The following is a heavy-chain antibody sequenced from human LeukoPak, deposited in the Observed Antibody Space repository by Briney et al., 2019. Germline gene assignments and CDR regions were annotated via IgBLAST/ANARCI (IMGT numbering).Heavy chain of an antibody. CDR1: GGSISSYY. Sequence: SETLSLTCTVSGGSISSYYWSWIRQPAGKGLEWIGRIYTSGSTNYNPSLKSRVTMSVDTSKNQFSLKLSSVTAADTAVYYCARGGLLWFEGWFDPWGQGTLVTVSS. CDR2: IYTSGST. V-gene: IGHV4-4*07. D-gene: IGHD3-10*01. CDR3: ARGGLLWFEGWFDP. J-gene: IGHJ5*02.